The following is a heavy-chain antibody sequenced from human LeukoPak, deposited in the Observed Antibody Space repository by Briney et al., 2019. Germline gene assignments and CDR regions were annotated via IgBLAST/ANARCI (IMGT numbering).Heavy chain of an antibody. D-gene: IGHD1-26*01. CDR2: IYSGGST. J-gene: IGHJ3*02. V-gene: IGHV3-53*01. Sequence: PGGSLRLSCAASGFTVSSNYMSWVRQAPGKGLEWVSVIYSGGSTYYADSVKGRFTISRDNSKNTLYLQMNSLRAEDTAVYYCARATVVVGATDAFDIWGQGTMVTVSS. CDR1: GFTVSSNY. CDR3: ARATVVVGATDAFDI.